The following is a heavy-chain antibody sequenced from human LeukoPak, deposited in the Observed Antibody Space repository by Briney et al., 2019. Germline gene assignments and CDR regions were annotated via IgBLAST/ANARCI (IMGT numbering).Heavy chain of an antibody. CDR3: ARAPRGYSGYDFSYWFEP. CDR2: VSYSGST. J-gene: IGHJ5*02. Sequence: SQTLSLTCTVSGGSISYGGYYWSWIRQHPGKGLEWIGYVSYSGSTYYNSSLESRLIISVDTSKNQFSLKLSSVTAADTAVYYCARAPRGYSGYDFSYWFEPWGQGTLVTVSS. D-gene: IGHD5-12*01. V-gene: IGHV4-31*03. CDR1: GGSISYGGYY.